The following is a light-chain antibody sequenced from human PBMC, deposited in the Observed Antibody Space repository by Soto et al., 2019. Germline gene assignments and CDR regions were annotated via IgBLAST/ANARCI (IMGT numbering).Light chain of an antibody. CDR1: QSISSR. J-gene: IGKJ1*01. Sequence: DIQMTQSPSTQSASVGGRVTITCRASQSISSRLAWYQQKPGKAPKLLIYKASSLESGVPSRFSGSGSGTEFTLTISSLQPDDFATYYCQQYNSYWTFGQGTKVDIK. CDR3: QQYNSYWT. CDR2: KAS. V-gene: IGKV1-5*03.